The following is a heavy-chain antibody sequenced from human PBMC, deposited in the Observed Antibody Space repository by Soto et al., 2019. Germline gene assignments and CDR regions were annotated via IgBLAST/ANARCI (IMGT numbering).Heavy chain of an antibody. CDR1: GGSVIGGSYY. Sequence: SETLSLTCTVSGGSVIGGSYYWTWIRQPPGKGLEWIGNIYYSGSTNYNPSLKSRVSISIGTSKIQFSLKLGSVTAADTAVYYCVRDHYYDNNGHERISFDYWGQGTLVTVSS. CDR3: VRDHYYDNNGHERISFDY. J-gene: IGHJ4*02. D-gene: IGHD3-22*01. V-gene: IGHV4-61*01. CDR2: IYYSGST.